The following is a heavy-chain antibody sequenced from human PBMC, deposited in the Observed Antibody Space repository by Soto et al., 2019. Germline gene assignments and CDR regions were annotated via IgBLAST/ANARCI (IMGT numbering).Heavy chain of an antibody. Sequence: QVQLVQSGAEVKKPRASVKVSCKASGYTFTDYHIHWVRQAPGQGLEWMGWIRPDTGGTSYAQKFQGRVTTTRDTSFSTAYMELTRLRSDDTAVYYCARILSAEVGALEYWGQGTLVTVSS. V-gene: IGHV1-2*02. CDR2: IRPDTGGT. J-gene: IGHJ4*02. CDR3: ARILSAEVGALEY. CDR1: GYTFTDYH. D-gene: IGHD1-26*01.